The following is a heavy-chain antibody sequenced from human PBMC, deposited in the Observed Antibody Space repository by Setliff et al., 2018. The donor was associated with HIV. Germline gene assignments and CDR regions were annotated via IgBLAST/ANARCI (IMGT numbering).Heavy chain of an antibody. Sequence: PSETLSLTCTVSGGSIRSYYWSWIRQPPGKGLEWIGYIYYSGSTNYNPSLKSRVTISVDTSQNQFSLKLSSVTATDTAVYYCARDSDYYDSSGRHIRLFDYWGQGTLVTVSS. CDR1: GGSIRSYY. CDR3: ARDSDYYDSSGRHIRLFDY. CDR2: IYYSGST. J-gene: IGHJ4*02. D-gene: IGHD3-22*01. V-gene: IGHV4-59*01.